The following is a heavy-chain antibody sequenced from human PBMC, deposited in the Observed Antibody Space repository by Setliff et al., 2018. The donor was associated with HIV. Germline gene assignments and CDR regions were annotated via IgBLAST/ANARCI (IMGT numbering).Heavy chain of an antibody. J-gene: IGHJ4*02. CDR3: ATYRGYNSGDRWSFFDY. V-gene: IGHV3-7*01. CDR2: IDLYGSEK. Sequence: PGGSLRLSCAASGFTFSRYWMIWVRQAPGKGLEWVANIDLYGSEKNYVDSVEGRFTIPRDNARNSLFLQMNSLRAEDTAVYYCATYRGYNSGDRWSFFDYWGQGILVTVSS. D-gene: IGHD2-15*01. CDR1: GFTFSRYW.